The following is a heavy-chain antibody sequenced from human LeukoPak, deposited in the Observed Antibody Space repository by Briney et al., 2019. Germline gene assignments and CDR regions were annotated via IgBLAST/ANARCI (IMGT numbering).Heavy chain of an antibody. Sequence: ASVKVSCKASGYTFTGYYIHWVRQAPGQGLEWMGWINPNTGGAKYAQEFQGRVTMTRDTSITTTYMGLSRLSSDDTAVYYCAKGRVVAGTKSLMYHWLDPWGQGTLVTVSS. CDR1: GYTFTGYY. J-gene: IGHJ5*02. V-gene: IGHV1-2*02. CDR3: AKGRVVAGTKSLMYHWLDP. CDR2: INPNTGGA. D-gene: IGHD6-19*01.